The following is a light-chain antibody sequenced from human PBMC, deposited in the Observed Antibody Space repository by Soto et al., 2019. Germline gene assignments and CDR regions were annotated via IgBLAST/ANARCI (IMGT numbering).Light chain of an antibody. Sequence: EIVLTQSPGTLSLSPGDRATLSCRASQSVNSNYLAWYQHKPGQAPGLLVYGASSRATGVSDRFSGSGSGTDFTLTVSRLEPEDFAVYYCQQYGTSPPYTFGQGTKLEIK. J-gene: IGKJ2*01. V-gene: IGKV3-20*01. CDR1: QSVNSNY. CDR3: QQYGTSPPYT. CDR2: GAS.